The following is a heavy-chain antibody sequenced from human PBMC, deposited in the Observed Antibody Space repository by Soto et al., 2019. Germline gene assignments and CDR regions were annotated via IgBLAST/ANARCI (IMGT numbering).Heavy chain of an antibody. J-gene: IGHJ5*02. V-gene: IGHV2-5*02. CDR1: GFPLTTSGVG. Sequence: QITLKESGPTLLKPTQTLTLTCTFSGFPLTTSGVGVGWIRQPPGKTLEWLALIYWDDDKRYSPSLHSRLTITKDTSKNQVVLTMTNMGHVDTATYYCAPTFPLHTDGSSGGSFPTAFDPWGQGTLVTVSS. CDR2: IYWDDDK. D-gene: IGHD2-15*01. CDR3: APTFPLHTDGSSGGSFPTAFDP.